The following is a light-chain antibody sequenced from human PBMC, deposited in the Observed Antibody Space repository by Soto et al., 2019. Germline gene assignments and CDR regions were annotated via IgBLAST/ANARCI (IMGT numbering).Light chain of an antibody. V-gene: IGKV1-39*01. CDR3: QQSYSTPWT. J-gene: IGKJ1*01. Sequence: DIQMTQSRSYLSASVGDRVTITCRTSQSISSYLNWYQQKPGKAPKLLIYAASSLQSGVPSRFSGSGSGTDFTLTISSLQPEDFATYYCQQSYSTPWTFGQGTKVDIK. CDR1: QSISSY. CDR2: AAS.